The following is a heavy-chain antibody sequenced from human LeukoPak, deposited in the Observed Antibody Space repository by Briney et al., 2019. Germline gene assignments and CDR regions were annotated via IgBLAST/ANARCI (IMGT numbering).Heavy chain of an antibody. J-gene: IGHJ5*02. D-gene: IGHD2-2*01. V-gene: IGHV1-24*01. Sequence: ASVKVSCKVSGYTLTELSMHWVRQAPGKGLEWMGGFDPEDGETIYVQKFQGRVTMTEDTSTDTAYMELSSLRSEDTAVYYCATDRGIYCSSTSCYGNWFDPWGQGTLVTVSS. CDR2: FDPEDGET. CDR1: GYTLTELS. CDR3: ATDRGIYCSSTSCYGNWFDP.